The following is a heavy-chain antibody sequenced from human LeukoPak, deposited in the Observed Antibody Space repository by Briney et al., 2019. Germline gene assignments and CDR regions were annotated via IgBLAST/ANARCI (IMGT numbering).Heavy chain of an antibody. CDR3: AKSLLSPVTEGAFDI. D-gene: IGHD5-18*01. CDR1: GFTFDDYA. V-gene: IGHV3-9*03. Sequence: PGGSLRLSCTASGFTFDDYAMHWVRQAPGKGLEWVSGISWNSGSIGYADSVKGRFTISRDNAKNSLYLQMNSLRAEDMALYYCAKSLLSPVTEGAFDIWGQGTMVTVSS. CDR2: ISWNSGSI. J-gene: IGHJ3*02.